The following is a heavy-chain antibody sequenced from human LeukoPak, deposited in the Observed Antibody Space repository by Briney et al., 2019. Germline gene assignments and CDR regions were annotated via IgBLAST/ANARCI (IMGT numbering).Heavy chain of an antibody. Sequence: LETLSLTCSVCGASISNYYWSWIRQPAGKGLEWIGRIHSGGSSNYNPSLRSRVTMSVDTSNNHFFLRLNSVTAADTALYFCARGIGTITQDSFDIWGPGTVVTVSS. CDR1: GASISNYY. CDR2: IHSGGSS. V-gene: IGHV4-4*07. CDR3: ARGIGTITQDSFDI. D-gene: IGHD1-14*01. J-gene: IGHJ3*02.